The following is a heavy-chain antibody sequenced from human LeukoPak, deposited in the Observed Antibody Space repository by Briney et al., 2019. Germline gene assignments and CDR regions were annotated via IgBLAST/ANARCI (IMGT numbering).Heavy chain of an antibody. CDR3: ARVRPLYSSSWSTGPYFDL. D-gene: IGHD6-13*01. V-gene: IGHV1-46*01. J-gene: IGHJ2*01. Sequence: ASVKVSCKASGYTFTSYYMHWVRQAPGQGLEWMGIINPSGGSTSYAQKFQGRVTMTRDTSTSTVYMELSSLRSEDTAVYYCARVRPLYSSSWSTGPYFDLWGRGTLVTVSS. CDR2: INPSGGST. CDR1: GYTFTSYY.